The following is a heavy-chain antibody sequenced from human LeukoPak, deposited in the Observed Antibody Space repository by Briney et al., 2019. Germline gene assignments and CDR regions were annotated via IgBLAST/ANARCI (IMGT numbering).Heavy chain of an antibody. CDR2: IYYSGST. Sequence: ASETLSLTCTVSGGSISSYYWSWIRQPPGKGLEWIGYIYYSGSTNYNPSLKSRVTISVDTSKNQFSLKLSSVTAADTAVYYCARGVVYAPYYYYYYMDVWGKGTTVTVSS. D-gene: IGHD2-8*02. V-gene: IGHV4-59*01. CDR1: GGSISSYY. CDR3: ARGVVYAPYYYYYYMDV. J-gene: IGHJ6*03.